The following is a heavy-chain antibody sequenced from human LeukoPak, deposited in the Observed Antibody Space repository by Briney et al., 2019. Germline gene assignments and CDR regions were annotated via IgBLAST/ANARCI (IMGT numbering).Heavy chain of an antibody. V-gene: IGHV3-23*01. Sequence: GGSLRLSCAASGFXFNTYAMSWVRQAPGKGLEWVSTIRGSGESTHYADSVQGRFTISRDNSLYTVYLQMDSLRGDDTAVYYCAKDRISYTTSPGELSHWGQGTLVIVSS. CDR3: AKDRISYTTSPGELSH. CDR1: GFXFNTYA. J-gene: IGHJ4*02. D-gene: IGHD3-10*01. CDR2: IRGSGEST.